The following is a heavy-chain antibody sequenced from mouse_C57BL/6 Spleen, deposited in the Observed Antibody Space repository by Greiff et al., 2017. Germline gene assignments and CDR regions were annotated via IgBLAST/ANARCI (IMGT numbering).Heavy chain of an antibody. J-gene: IGHJ4*01. V-gene: IGHV10-1*01. CDR1: GFSFNTYA. Sequence: EVKVVESGGGLVQPKGSLKLSCAASGFSFNTYAMNWVRQAPGKGLEWVARIRSKSNNYATYYADSVKDRFTISRDDSESMLYLQMNNLKTEDTAMYYCVRQDYGRLYAMDYWGQGTSVTVSS. CDR2: IRSKSNNYAT. D-gene: IGHD1-1*01. CDR3: VRQDYGRLYAMDY.